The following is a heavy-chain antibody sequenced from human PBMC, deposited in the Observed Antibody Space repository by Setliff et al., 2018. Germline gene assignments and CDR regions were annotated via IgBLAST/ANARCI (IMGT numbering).Heavy chain of an antibody. D-gene: IGHD3-10*01. CDR3: ARQKSTGSGNNWFDP. V-gene: IGHV5-51*01. J-gene: IGHJ5*02. CDR1: GFSFTDFW. Sequence: GESLKISCKGSGFSFTDFWIGWVRQMPGKGLEWMGLIYAGDPDTRYNPSFQGRVTMSADESINTAYLQWSSLKASDTAIYYCARQKSTGSGNNWFDPWGQGTLVTVSS. CDR2: IYAGDPDT.